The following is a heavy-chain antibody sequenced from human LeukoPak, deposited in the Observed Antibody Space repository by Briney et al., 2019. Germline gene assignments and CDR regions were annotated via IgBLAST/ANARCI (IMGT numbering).Heavy chain of an antibody. D-gene: IGHD2-15*01. CDR2: ISAYNGNT. CDR3: ARNIAYCSGGNCYWVHFEY. J-gene: IGHJ4*02. Sequence: GASVKVSCKASGYTFTSYGISWVRQAPGQGLEWMGWISAYNGNTNYAQSLQGRVTMTTDTSTSTAYMELRSLRSDDTAVYYCARNIAYCSGGNCYWVHFEYWGQGTLVTVSS. CDR1: GYTFTSYG. V-gene: IGHV1-18*01.